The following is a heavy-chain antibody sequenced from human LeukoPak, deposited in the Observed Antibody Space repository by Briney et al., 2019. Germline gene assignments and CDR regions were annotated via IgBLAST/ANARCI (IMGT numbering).Heavy chain of an antibody. CDR3: TTFGYSYVLA. Sequence: GGSLRLSCAASGFTFSNAWMSCVPQAPREGLEWGWRNRSKSDRRATDHAPPVRDRLTISRDDSKNTQYLEMNSLKPGDTAVYYCTTFGYSYVLAWGQGTLLTVPS. J-gene: IGHJ5*02. V-gene: IGHV3-15*01. D-gene: IGHD5-18*01. CDR2: NRSKSDRRAT. CDR1: GFTFSNAW.